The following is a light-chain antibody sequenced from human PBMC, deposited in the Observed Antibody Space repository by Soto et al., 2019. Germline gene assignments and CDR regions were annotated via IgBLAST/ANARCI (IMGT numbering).Light chain of an antibody. CDR2: EDN. CDR1: SSDVGSYNL. V-gene: IGLV2-23*01. J-gene: IGLJ2*01. Sequence: QSALTQPASVSGSPGQSITISCTGTSSDVGSYNLVSWYQQHPGKAPKFMIYEDNKRPSGVSNRFSGSKSGNTASLTSSGLQAEDEADYYCCSYVGSNTLVFGGGTQLTVL. CDR3: CSYVGSNTLV.